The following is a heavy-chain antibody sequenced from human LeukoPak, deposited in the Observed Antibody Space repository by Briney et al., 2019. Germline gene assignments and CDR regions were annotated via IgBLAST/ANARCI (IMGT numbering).Heavy chain of an antibody. CDR3: ARVMSPINCSSTSCYRYYFDY. J-gene: IGHJ4*02. CDR1: GGSFSGYY. V-gene: IGHV4-34*01. Sequence: PSETLSLTCAVYGGSFSGYYWSWIRQPPGKGLEWIGEINHSGSTNYNPSLKSRVTISVVTSKNQFSLKLSSVTAADTAVYYCARVMSPINCSSTSCYRYYFDYWGQGTLVTVSS. D-gene: IGHD2-2*01. CDR2: INHSGST.